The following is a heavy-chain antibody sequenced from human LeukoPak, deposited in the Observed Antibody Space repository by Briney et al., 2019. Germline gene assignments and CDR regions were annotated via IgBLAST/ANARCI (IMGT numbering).Heavy chain of an antibody. V-gene: IGHV4-59*08. J-gene: IGHJ4*02. D-gene: IGHD1-26*01. Sequence: PSETLSLTCTVSGGSISSYYWNWIRQPPGKGLEWIGYIYYSGSSNYNPSLESRVTISIDTSNNQFSLKLRSVTAADTAVYYCARRSGSFDYWGQGTLVTVSS. CDR1: GGSISSYY. CDR3: ARRSGSFDY. CDR2: IYYSGSS.